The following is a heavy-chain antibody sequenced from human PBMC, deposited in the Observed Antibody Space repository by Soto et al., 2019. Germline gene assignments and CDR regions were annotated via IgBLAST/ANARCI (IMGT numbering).Heavy chain of an antibody. D-gene: IGHD1-7*01. V-gene: IGHV4-59*08. Sequence: SETLSLTCTVSGDSVSTYWRSWIRQPPGKGLEWIAYIYNTGSTNYNPSLKSRVTISLDKSENQFSLKVTSLTAADTAVYYCASRDPGTSVDYWGQGTLVTVSS. CDR1: GDSVSTYW. CDR2: IYNTGST. J-gene: IGHJ4*02. CDR3: ASRDPGTSVDY.